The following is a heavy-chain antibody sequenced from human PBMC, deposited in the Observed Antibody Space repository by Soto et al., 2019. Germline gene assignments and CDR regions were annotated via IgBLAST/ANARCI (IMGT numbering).Heavy chain of an antibody. V-gene: IGHV1-2*02. D-gene: IGHD3-22*01. J-gene: IGHJ4*02. Sequence: VKVSCKASGGTFSSYAISWVRQAPGQGLEWMGWINPNSGGTNYAQKFQGRVTMTRDTSISTAYMELSRLRSDDTAVYYCARDEGGYDYWGQGTLVTVSS. CDR3: ARDEGGYDY. CDR1: GGTFSSYA. CDR2: INPNSGGT.